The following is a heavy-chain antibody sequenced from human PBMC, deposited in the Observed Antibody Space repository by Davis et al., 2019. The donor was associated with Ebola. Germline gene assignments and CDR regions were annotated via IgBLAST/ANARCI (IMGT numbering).Heavy chain of an antibody. CDR3: ARDRPIFGVVIEYYGMDV. D-gene: IGHD3-3*01. V-gene: IGHV3-7*03. CDR2: IKQDGSEK. CDR1: GFTFSSYG. Sequence: GESLKISCAASGFTFSSYGMHWVRQAPGKGLEWVANIKQDGSEKYYVDSVKGRFTISRDNAKNSLYLQMNSLRAEDTAVYYCARDRPIFGVVIEYYGMDVWGQGTTVTVSS. J-gene: IGHJ6*02.